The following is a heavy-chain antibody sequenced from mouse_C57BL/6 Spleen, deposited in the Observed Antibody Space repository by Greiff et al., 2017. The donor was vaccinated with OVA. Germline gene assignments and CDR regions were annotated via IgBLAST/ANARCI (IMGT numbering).Heavy chain of an antibody. V-gene: IGHV1-82*01. CDR2: IYPGDGDT. J-gene: IGHJ2*01. D-gene: IGHD2-3*01. CDR3: ARYGGYYLFDY. Sequence: QVQLKQSGPELVKPGASVKISCKASGYAFSSSWMNWVKQRPGKGLEWIGRIYPGDGDTNYNGKFKGKATLTADKSSSTAYMQLSSLTSEDSAVYFCARYGGYYLFDYWGQGTTLTVSS. CDR1: GYAFSSSW.